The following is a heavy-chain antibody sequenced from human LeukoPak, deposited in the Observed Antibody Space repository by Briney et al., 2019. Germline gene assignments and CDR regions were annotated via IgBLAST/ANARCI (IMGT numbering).Heavy chain of an antibody. D-gene: IGHD2-2*01. J-gene: IGHJ6*02. Sequence: ASVKVSFKTSGHTFTDHYMHWVRQAPGQGLEWMGWMTPNSGGTNYAQKFQGRVTMTRDTSISTAYMELSRLRSDDTAVYYCAGGTSVVVPAAIDYYYGMDVWGQGTTVTVSS. CDR1: GHTFTDHY. CDR3: AGGTSVVVPAAIDYYYGMDV. V-gene: IGHV1-2*02. CDR2: MTPNSGGT.